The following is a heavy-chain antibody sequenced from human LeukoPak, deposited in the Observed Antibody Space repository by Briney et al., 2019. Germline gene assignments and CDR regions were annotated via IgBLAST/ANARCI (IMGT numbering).Heavy chain of an antibody. CDR1: GFTFSSYS. CDR3: ARAYSSSSGAYYYYGMDV. Sequence: PGGSLRLSCAASGFTFSSYSMNWVRQAPGKGLEWVSYISSSSSTLYYADSVKGRFTISRDNAKNSLYLQMNSLRSEDTAVYYCARAYSSSSGAYYYYGMDVWGQGTTVTVSS. D-gene: IGHD6-6*01. J-gene: IGHJ6*02. V-gene: IGHV3-48*01. CDR2: ISSSSSTL.